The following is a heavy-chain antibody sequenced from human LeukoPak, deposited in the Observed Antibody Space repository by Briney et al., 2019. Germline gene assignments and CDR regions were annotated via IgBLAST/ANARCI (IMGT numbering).Heavy chain of an antibody. J-gene: IGHJ4*02. V-gene: IGHV4-31*03. CDR2: IYYSGST. Sequence: SETLSLTCTVSGGSISSGGYYWSWIRQHPGKGLEWIGYIYYSGSTYYNPSLKSRVTISVDTSKNQFSLKLSSVTAADTAVYYCARDVCSSTSCYNYDYWGQGTLVTVSS. CDR1: GGSISSGGYY. D-gene: IGHD2-2*02. CDR3: ARDVCSSTSCYNYDY.